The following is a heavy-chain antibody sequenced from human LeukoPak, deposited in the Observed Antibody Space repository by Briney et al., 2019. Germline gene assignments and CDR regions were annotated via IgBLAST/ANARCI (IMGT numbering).Heavy chain of an antibody. CDR3: AKGPHDCSSTSCPFGD. CDR1: GFTFTNYA. CDR2: IGASGADT. V-gene: IGHV3-23*01. Sequence: GGSLRLSCAASGFTFTNYAMTWVRQAPGKGLEWVSVIGASGADTYYSDSVKGRFTVSRDNSQNTLFLHMSSLRAEDTAVYYCAKGPHDCSSTSCPFGDWGQGTLVTVSS. D-gene: IGHD2-2*01. J-gene: IGHJ4*02.